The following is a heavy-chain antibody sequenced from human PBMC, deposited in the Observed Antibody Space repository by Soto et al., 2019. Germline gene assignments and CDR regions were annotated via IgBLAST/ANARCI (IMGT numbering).Heavy chain of an antibody. V-gene: IGHV4-34*01. Sequence: QVQLHQWGAGLLKPSETLSLTCAVSGGSFSFYYWSWIRQPPGKELEWIGEINHSGSTNYNSSLTSRVTISVDTSKNQFSLKLSSVTAADTGVYYCATRFYDSSGYYLFYFDSWGQGTLVTVSS. CDR1: GGSFSFYY. CDR2: INHSGST. J-gene: IGHJ4*02. D-gene: IGHD3-22*01. CDR3: ATRFYDSSGYYLFYFDS.